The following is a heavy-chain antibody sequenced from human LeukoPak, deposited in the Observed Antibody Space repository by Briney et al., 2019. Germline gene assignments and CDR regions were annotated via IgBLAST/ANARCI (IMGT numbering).Heavy chain of an antibody. V-gene: IGHV3-30-3*01. CDR3: ARDWIRYSSSCYRLDY. CDR2: ISYDGSNK. J-gene: IGHJ4*02. D-gene: IGHD6-13*01. CDR1: GFTFSSYA. Sequence: GGSLRLSCAASGFTFSSYAMHWVRQAPGKGLEWVAVISYDGSNKYYADSVKGRFTISRDNSKNTLYLQMNSLRAEDTAVYYCARDWIRYSSSCYRLDYWGQGTLVTVSS.